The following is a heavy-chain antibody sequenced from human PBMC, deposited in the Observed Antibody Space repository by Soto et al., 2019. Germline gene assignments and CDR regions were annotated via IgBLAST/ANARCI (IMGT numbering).Heavy chain of an antibody. CDR2: IIPIFGTA. D-gene: IGHD6-13*01. V-gene: IGHV1-69*13. CDR1: GGTFSSYA. J-gene: IGHJ4*02. Sequence: ASVKVSCKASGGTFSSYAISWVRQAPGQGLEWMGGIIPIFGTANYAQKFQGRVTITAGESTSTAYMELSSLRSEDTAVYYCVLGIAAAGPDYWGQGTLVTVSS. CDR3: VLGIAAAGPDY.